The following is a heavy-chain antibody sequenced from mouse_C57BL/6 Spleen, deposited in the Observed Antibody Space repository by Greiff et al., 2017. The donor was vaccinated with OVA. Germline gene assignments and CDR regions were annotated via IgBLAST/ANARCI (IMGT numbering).Heavy chain of an antibody. V-gene: IGHV5-16*01. D-gene: IGHD2-4*01. CDR1: GFTFSDYY. CDR3: ARDGGLYDYDWYFDV. Sequence: EVKLVESAGGLVQPGRSMKLSCTASGFTFSDYYMAWVRQVPEKGLEWVANINYDGSSTYYLDSLKSRFIISRDNAKNILYLQMSSLKSEDTATYYCARDGGLYDYDWYFDVWGTGTTVTVSS. J-gene: IGHJ1*03. CDR2: INYDGSST.